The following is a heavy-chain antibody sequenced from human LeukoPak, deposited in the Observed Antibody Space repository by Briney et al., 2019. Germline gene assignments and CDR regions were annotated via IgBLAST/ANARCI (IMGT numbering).Heavy chain of an antibody. Sequence: GESLKISCKGSGYSFTKYWIAWVRPMPGKGVECMGIIYPGDSDTRYSPSFQGQVTISADKSLSTAYLQWSSLKASDTAMYYCARYCSGGSCYSSFDYWGQGTLVTVSS. D-gene: IGHD2-15*01. CDR1: GYSFTKYW. V-gene: IGHV5-51*01. J-gene: IGHJ4*02. CDR3: ARYCSGGSCYSSFDY. CDR2: IYPGDSDT.